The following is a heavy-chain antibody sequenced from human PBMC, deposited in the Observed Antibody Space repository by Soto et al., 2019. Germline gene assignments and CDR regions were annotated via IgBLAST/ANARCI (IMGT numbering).Heavy chain of an antibody. Sequence: GGSLRLSCAASGFTVSSNYMSWVRQAPGKGLEWVSVIYSGGSTYYADSVKGRFTISRNNSKNTLYLQMNSLRAEDTAVYYCARGHPGGGNAFDIWGQGTMVTVSS. CDR1: GFTVSSNY. J-gene: IGHJ3*02. CDR2: IYSGGST. V-gene: IGHV3-53*01. CDR3: ARGHPGGGNAFDI. D-gene: IGHD1-1*01.